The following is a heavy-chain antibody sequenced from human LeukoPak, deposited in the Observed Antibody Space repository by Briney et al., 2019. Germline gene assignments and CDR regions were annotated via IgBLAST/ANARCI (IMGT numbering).Heavy chain of an antibody. V-gene: IGHV1-69*05. J-gene: IGHJ4*02. CDR3: ARVDYGGNSREVY. D-gene: IGHD4-23*01. CDR1: GGTFSSYA. Sequence: SVKVSCKASGGTFSSYAISWVRQAPGQGLEWMGRIIPIFGTANYAQKFQGRVTITTDESTSTAYMELSSLRSKDTAVYYCARVDYGGNSREVYWGQGTLVTVSS. CDR2: IIPIFGTA.